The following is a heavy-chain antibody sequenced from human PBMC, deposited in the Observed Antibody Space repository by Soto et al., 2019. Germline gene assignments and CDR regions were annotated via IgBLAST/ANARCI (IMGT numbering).Heavy chain of an antibody. V-gene: IGHV4-59*03. Sequence: SETLSLTCSVSSASIRSYYWHWNRQPPGKGLEWIGYVYTSDYTRYSSSLKSRVTISVDTSKSQFYLRLNSVTAVDTATYYCARGIATRPVFAFDVWGQGTMVTVSS. D-gene: IGHD6-6*01. J-gene: IGHJ3*01. CDR2: VYTSDYT. CDR3: ARGIATRPVFAFDV. CDR1: SASIRSYY.